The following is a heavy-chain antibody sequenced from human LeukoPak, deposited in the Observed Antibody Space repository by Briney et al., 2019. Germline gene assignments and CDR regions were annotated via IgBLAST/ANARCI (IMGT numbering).Heavy chain of an antibody. J-gene: IGHJ4*02. CDR1: GFTFSSYG. Sequence: SGRSLRLSCAASGFTFSSYGMHWVRQAPGKGLEWVAVISYDGSNKYYADSVKGRFTISRDNAKNTLYLQMYSLRTEDTAVYYCAKDNGSSFDYWGQGTLVTVSS. CDR3: AKDNGSSFDY. V-gene: IGHV3-30*18. D-gene: IGHD2-15*01. CDR2: ISYDGSNK.